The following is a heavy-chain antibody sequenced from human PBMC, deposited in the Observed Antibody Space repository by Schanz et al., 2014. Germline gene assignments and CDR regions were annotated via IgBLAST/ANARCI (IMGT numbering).Heavy chain of an antibody. J-gene: IGHJ4*02. CDR2: ISFSGNTI. CDR3: AKDHPSSGWPAFDV. CDR1: GLIFSTYT. D-gene: IGHD6-19*01. Sequence: EVQLVESGGGLVRPGGSLRLSCTTSGLIFSTYTLNWVRQAPGKGLEWISYISFSGNTIYYADSVKGRFSISRDLSSNTLYLQMNGLRADDSAIYYCAKDHPSSGWPAFDVWGQGTQVTVSS. V-gene: IGHV3-23*04.